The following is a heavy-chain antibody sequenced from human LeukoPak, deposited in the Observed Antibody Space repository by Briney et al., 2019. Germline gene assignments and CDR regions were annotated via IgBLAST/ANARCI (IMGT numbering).Heavy chain of an antibody. CDR1: GGSIRSGDYS. CDR2: IYYSGST. D-gene: IGHD4-11*01. CDR3: ARDHTETSSLNFRNYYYYGMDI. V-gene: IGHV4-31*03. J-gene: IGHJ6*02. Sequence: SQTLSLTCTVSGGSIRSGDYSWNWIRQHPGTGLEWIGYIYYSGSTYYNPSLTSRVTMSVDTSKNQFSLKLSSVTAADTAIYYCARDHTETSSLNFRNYYYYGMDIWGQGTTVVVSS.